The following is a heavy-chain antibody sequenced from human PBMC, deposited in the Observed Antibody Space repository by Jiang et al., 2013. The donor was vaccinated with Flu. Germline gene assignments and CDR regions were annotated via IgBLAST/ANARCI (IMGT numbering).Heavy chain of an antibody. CDR2: IYYSGST. CDR1: GGSISSYY. Sequence: KPSETLSLTCTVSGGSISSYYWSWIRQPPGKGLEWIGYIYYSGSTNYNPSLKSRVTISVDTSKNQFSLKLSSVTAADTAVYYCARSGYCGGDCYYMPYYFDYWGQGTLVTVSS. CDR3: ARSGYCGGDCYYMPYYFDY. D-gene: IGHD2-21*02. J-gene: IGHJ4*02. V-gene: IGHV4-59*08.